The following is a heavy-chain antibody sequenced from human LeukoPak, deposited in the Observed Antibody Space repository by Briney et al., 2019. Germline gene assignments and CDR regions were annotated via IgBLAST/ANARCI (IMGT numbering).Heavy chain of an antibody. Sequence: SVKVSCKASGGSFSSYVINWVRQAPGQGLEWMGGIIPIFGTANYAQKFQGRVTITADESTGTAYMELSSLRSEDTAMYYCARALLRYCSSTSCYWFDPWGQGTLITVSS. J-gene: IGHJ5*02. CDR3: ARALLRYCSSTSCYWFDP. D-gene: IGHD2-2*01. CDR2: IIPIFGTA. CDR1: GGSFSSYV. V-gene: IGHV1-69*13.